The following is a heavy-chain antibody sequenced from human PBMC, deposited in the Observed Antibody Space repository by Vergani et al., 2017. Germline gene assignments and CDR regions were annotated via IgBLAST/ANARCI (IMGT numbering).Heavy chain of an antibody. CDR1: GGSISSSYSY. J-gene: IGHJ6*03. V-gene: IGHV4-39*07. Sequence: QLQLQESGPGLVRPSETLSLTCTVSGGSISSSYSYWGWIRQPPGKGLEWIGSIFSTGTTYYNPSLNSRVTMSVDTSKNQFSLKLSSVTAADTAVYYCARGPDYMDVWGKGTTVTVSS. CDR3: ARGPDYMDV. CDR2: IFSTGTT.